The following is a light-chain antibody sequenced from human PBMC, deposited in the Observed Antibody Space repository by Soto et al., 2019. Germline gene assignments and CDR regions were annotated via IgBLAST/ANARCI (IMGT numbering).Light chain of an antibody. J-gene: IGKJ4*01. Sequence: EIVLTQSPATLSLSPGDRATLSCRASQSVSSYLAWYQQKPGQAPRLLIYDASARATGIPARFSGSGSGTDFTLTISSLEPEDFAVYYCQQRSNWPPELTLGGGTKVEIK. CDR3: QQRSNWPPELT. CDR1: QSVSSY. CDR2: DAS. V-gene: IGKV3-11*01.